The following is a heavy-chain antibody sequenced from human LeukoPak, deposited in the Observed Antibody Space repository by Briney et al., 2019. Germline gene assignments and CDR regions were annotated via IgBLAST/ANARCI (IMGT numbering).Heavy chain of an antibody. CDR3: AKSEYQLSFSRPDY. V-gene: IGHV3-21*04. Sequence: GGSLRLSCAASGFTFSTYSMNWVRQAPGKGLEWVSSISSSSTYIYYADSVKGRFTISRDNAKNSLYLQMNSLRAEDTAVYYCAKSEYQLSFSRPDYWGQGTLVTVSS. CDR1: GFTFSTYS. J-gene: IGHJ4*02. D-gene: IGHD2-2*01. CDR2: ISSSSTYI.